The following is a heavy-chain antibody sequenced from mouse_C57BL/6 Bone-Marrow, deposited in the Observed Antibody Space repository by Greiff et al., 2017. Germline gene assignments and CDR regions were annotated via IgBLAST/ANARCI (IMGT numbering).Heavy chain of an antibody. D-gene: IGHD3-3*01. V-gene: IGHV1-74*01. CDR3: AIWGQDYAMDY. CDR1: GFTFTSYW. J-gene: IGHJ4*01. Sequence: HVQLQQPGAELVKPGASVKVSCTASGFTFTSYWMHWVKQRPGQGLEWIGRIHPSDSDTNYNPKFKGKATLTADKSSSTAYMQLSSLTSEDSAVYYCAIWGQDYAMDYWGQGTSVTVSS. CDR2: IHPSDSDT.